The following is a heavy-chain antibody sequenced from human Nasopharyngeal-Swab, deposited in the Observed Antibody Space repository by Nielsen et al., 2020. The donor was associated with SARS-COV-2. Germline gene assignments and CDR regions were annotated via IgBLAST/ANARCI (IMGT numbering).Heavy chain of an antibody. Sequence: WIRQPPGKGLEWIGEIYHSGSTNYNPSLKSRVTISVDKSKNQFSLKLSFVTAADTAVYYCASPQGSSGHYYMDAWGKGTTVTVSS. CDR3: ASPQGSSGHYYMDA. CDR2: IYHSGST. J-gene: IGHJ6*03. D-gene: IGHD3-22*01. V-gene: IGHV4-4*02.